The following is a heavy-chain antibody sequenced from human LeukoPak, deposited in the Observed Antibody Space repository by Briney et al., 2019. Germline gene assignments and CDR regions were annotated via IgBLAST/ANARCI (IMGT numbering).Heavy chain of an antibody. CDR1: AGSISGYY. Sequence: SVTLSLTGAVYAGSISGYYWSWIRQRPGKGLEWIGEIHHSGSTNYNASLKSRVTISVDTSKNQFSLRLSSETAADTAVYYCARLAGRRFLEDYWGQEPWSPSPQ. CDR3: ARLAGRRFLEDY. CDR2: IHHSGST. D-gene: IGHD3-3*01. J-gene: IGHJ4*01. V-gene: IGHV4-34*01.